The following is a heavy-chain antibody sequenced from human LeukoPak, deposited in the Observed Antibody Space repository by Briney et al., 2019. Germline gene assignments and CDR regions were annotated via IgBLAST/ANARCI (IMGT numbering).Heavy chain of an antibody. Sequence: GGSLRLSCAASGFTVSSNYMSWVRQAPGKGLEWVSVIYSGGSTYYADSVKGRFTISRGNSKNTLYLQMNSLRAEDTAVYYCARGSGGYSGYADYWGQGTLVTVSS. CDR2: IYSGGST. CDR3: ARGSGGYSGYADY. V-gene: IGHV3-53*01. D-gene: IGHD5-12*01. CDR1: GFTVSSNY. J-gene: IGHJ4*02.